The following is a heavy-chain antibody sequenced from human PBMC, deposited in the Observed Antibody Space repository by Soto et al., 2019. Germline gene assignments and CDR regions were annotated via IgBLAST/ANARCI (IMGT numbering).Heavy chain of an antibody. J-gene: IGHJ3*01. V-gene: IGHV5-51*01. CDR2: IYPGDSET. CDR3: ASPSAYGWTLDV. Sequence: GESLKISCQGSIYTFTSYWIAWVRQMPGKGLEWMGIIYPGDSETRYSPSLEGQVTISADRSTCTAYLQWSSLKASDTAMYYCASPSAYGWTLDVWGQGTMVTVSS. D-gene: IGHD3-22*01. CDR1: IYTFTSYW.